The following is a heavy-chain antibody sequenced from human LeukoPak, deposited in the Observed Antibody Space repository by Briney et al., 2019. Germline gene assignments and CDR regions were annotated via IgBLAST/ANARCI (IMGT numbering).Heavy chain of an antibody. CDR3: ARDKGDVLLWFGELLED. Sequence: ASVKVSCMASGGTFSSYAISWVRQAPGRGLEWMGGIIPIFGTANYAQKFQGRVTITADESTSTAYMELSSLRSEDTAVYYCARDKGDVLLWFGELLEDWGQGTLVTVSS. D-gene: IGHD3-10*01. CDR1: GGTFSSYA. CDR2: IIPIFGTA. J-gene: IGHJ4*02. V-gene: IGHV1-69*13.